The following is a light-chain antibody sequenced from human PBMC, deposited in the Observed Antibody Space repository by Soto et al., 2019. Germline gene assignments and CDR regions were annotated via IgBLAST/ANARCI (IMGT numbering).Light chain of an antibody. V-gene: IGLV2-14*03. Sequence: QSVLTKPASVSGSPGQSITISCTGSSSDVGGYNFVSWYQQHPGKVPKLLIYDVSNRPSGVSNRFSGSKSGNTASLTISGLQAEDEADYYCSSYTTTTTPYVFGSGTKLTVL. J-gene: IGLJ1*01. CDR3: SSYTTTTTPYV. CDR2: DVS. CDR1: SSDVGGYNF.